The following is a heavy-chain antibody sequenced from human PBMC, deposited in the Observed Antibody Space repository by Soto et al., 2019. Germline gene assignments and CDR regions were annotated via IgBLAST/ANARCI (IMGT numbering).Heavy chain of an antibody. CDR1: GFTVSSNY. V-gene: IGHV3-15*01. Sequence: PGGSLRLSCAASGFTVSSNYMSWVRQAPGKGLEWVGRIKSKTDGGTTDYAAPVKGRFTISRDDSKNTLYLQMNSLKTEDTAVYYCTTDPGVTMIVVVIDYWGQGTLVTVSS. D-gene: IGHD3-22*01. J-gene: IGHJ4*02. CDR3: TTDPGVTMIVVVIDY. CDR2: IKSKTDGGTT.